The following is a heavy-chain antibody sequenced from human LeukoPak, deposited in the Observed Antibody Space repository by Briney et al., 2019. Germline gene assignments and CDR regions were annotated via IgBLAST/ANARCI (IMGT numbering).Heavy chain of an antibody. J-gene: IGHJ4*02. CDR3: ARGDYYDSSGYYYGGPFDY. D-gene: IGHD3-22*01. CDR1: GFTFSSYG. CDR2: ISYDGPNK. Sequence: GGSLRLSCAASGFTFSSYGMHWVRQAPGKGLEWVAVISYDGPNKYYADSVKGRFTISRDNAKKSLYLQMNSLRAEDTALYYCARGDYYDSSGYYYGGPFDYWGQGTLVTVSS. V-gene: IGHV3-30*03.